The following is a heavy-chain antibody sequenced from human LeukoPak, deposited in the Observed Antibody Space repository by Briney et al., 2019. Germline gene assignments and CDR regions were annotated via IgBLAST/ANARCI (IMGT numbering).Heavy chain of an antibody. D-gene: IGHD5-12*01. V-gene: IGHV1-2*02. CDR2: INPNSGGT. Sequence: ASVKVSCKASGYTFTGYYMHWVRQAPGQGLEWMGWINPNSGGTNYAQKFQGRVTMTRDTSISTEYMELSSLRSDDTAVYYCVRVGGYSGYDPRGYFDYWGQGTLVTVSS. CDR3: VRVGGYSGYDPRGYFDY. J-gene: IGHJ4*02. CDR1: GYTFTGYY.